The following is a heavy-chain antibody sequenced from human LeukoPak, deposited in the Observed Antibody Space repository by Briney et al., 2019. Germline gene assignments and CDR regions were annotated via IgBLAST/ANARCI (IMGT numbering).Heavy chain of an antibody. Sequence: GGSLRLSCAASGFIFSSYAMNWVRQAPGKGLEWVSYINIGSSTIYYADSVKGRFTISRDNAKNSLYLQMNSLRAEDTAVYYCARDQFSVVRGVAFDYWGQGTLVTVSS. J-gene: IGHJ4*02. CDR1: GFIFSSYA. V-gene: IGHV3-48*04. D-gene: IGHD3-10*01. CDR3: ARDQFSVVRGVAFDY. CDR2: INIGSSTI.